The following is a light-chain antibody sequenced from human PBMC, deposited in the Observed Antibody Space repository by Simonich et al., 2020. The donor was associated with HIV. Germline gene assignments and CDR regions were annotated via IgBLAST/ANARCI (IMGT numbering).Light chain of an antibody. Sequence: DIVMTQSPDSLAVSLGERATINCKSSQSVLYSSNNKNYLAWYQQKPGQPPKLLMYWASTRESGVPDRFSGSWSGTDFTLTISSLQAEDVAVYYCQQYYSTPLTFGGGTKVEIK. CDR1: QSVLYSSNNKNY. V-gene: IGKV4-1*01. CDR3: QQYYSTPLT. J-gene: IGKJ4*01. CDR2: WAS.